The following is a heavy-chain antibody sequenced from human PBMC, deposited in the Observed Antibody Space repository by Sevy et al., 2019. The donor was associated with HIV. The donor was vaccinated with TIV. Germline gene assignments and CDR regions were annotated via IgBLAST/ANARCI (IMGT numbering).Heavy chain of an antibody. CDR3: ARHGFIEVSSSAYYYYYMDV. J-gene: IGHJ6*03. V-gene: IGHV5-51*01. Sequence: GESLKISCKGSGYSVTSYWIGWVRQMPGKGLEWMGIMYPGDSDTRYSPSFQGQVTISADKSISTAYLQWSSLKASDTAMYYCARHGFIEVSSSAYYYYYMDVWGKGTTVTVSS. D-gene: IGHD6-6*01. CDR2: MYPGDSDT. CDR1: GYSVTSYW.